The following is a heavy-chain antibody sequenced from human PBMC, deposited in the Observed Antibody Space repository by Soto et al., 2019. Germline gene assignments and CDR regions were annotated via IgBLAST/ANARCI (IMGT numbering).Heavy chain of an antibody. D-gene: IGHD4-17*01. J-gene: IGHJ3*02. CDR1: GFSLSNARMG. V-gene: IGHV2-26*01. CDR3: ARFRSDYGGNWGDAFDI. CDR2: IFSNDEK. Sequence: QVTLKESGPVLVKPTETLTLTCTVSGFSLSNARMGVRWIRQPPGKALEWLAHIFSNDEKSYSTSLKSRLTNSNDTSKCQVVLTMTNMDPVDTATYYCARFRSDYGGNWGDAFDIWGQGTMVTVSS.